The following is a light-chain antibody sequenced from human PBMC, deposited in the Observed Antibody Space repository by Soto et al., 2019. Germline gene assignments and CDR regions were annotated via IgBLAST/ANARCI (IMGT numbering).Light chain of an antibody. V-gene: IGKV3-20*01. CDR2: GAS. J-gene: IGKJ1*01. CDR3: QQYGSSPPLT. Sequence: EIVLTQSPGTLSLSPGERATLSCRASQSVSSSYLAWYQQNPGQAPRLLTYGASSRATGMPDRFSGSGSGTDFTLTISRLEPEDFAVYYCQQYGSSPPLTFGQGTNVEIK. CDR1: QSVSSSY.